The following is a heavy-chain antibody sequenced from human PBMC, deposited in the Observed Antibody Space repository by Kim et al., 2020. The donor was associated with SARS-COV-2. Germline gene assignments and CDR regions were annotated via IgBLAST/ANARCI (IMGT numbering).Heavy chain of an antibody. Sequence: PPLKGRVTISVDPSKNQFSLRLSSVPAADTAVYYCAGRHCSGGSCYSFDYWGQGTLVTVSS. J-gene: IGHJ4*02. D-gene: IGHD2-15*01. V-gene: IGHV4-59*08. CDR3: AGRHCSGGSCYSFDY.